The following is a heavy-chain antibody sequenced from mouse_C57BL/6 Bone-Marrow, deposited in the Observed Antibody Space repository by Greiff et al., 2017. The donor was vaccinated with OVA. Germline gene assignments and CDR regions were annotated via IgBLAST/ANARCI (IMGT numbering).Heavy chain of an antibody. J-gene: IGHJ3*01. CDR2: IYPRSGNT. CDR3: ARGLLRTLFAY. V-gene: IGHV1-81*01. CDR1: GYTFTSYG. Sequence: VKLQESGAELARPGASVKLSCKASGYTFTSYGISWVKQRTGQGLEWIGEIYPRSGNTYYNEKFKGKATLTADKSSSTAYMELRSLTSEDSAVYFCARGLLRTLFAYWGQGTLVTVSA. D-gene: IGHD1-1*01.